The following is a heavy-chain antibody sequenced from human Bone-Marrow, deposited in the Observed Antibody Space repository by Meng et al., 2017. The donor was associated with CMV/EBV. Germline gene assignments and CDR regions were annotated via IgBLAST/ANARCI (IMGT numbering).Heavy chain of an antibody. J-gene: IGHJ6*02. CDR2: IIPIFGTA. CDR1: GGTFSSYA. Sequence: SVKVSCKASGGTFSSYAISWVRQAPGQGLEWMGGIIPIFGTANYAQKFQGRVTITTDESTSTAYMELSSLRSEDTAVYYCARGSLTGISPYYYYYGMDVWGQGTTVTVSS. CDR3: ARGSLTGISPYYYYYGMDV. D-gene: IGHD7-27*01. V-gene: IGHV1-69*05.